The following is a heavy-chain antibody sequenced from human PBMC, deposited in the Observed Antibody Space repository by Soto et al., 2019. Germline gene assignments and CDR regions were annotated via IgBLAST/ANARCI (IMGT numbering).Heavy chain of an antibody. CDR3: ARDINNSPHGDGYADY. V-gene: IGHV3-9*01. D-gene: IGHD5-12*01. J-gene: IGHJ4*02. Sequence: GGSLRLSCAASGFTFDDFAMHWVRQAPGKGLEWVAAVSWHSATIAYADPVRGRFTVSRDNAKNSLYLQMNSLRPEDTALYYCARDINNSPHGDGYADYWGRGTLVTVS. CDR1: GFTFDDFA. CDR2: VSWHSATI.